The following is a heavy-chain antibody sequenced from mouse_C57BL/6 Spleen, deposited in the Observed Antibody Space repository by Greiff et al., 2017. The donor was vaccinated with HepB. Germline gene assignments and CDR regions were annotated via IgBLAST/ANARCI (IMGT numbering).Heavy chain of an antibody. D-gene: IGHD1-1*01. V-gene: IGHV1-7*01. J-gene: IGHJ4*01. CDR2: INPSSGYT. CDR3: ASPTSISPYAMDY. CDR1: GYTFTSYW. Sequence: LVESGAELAKPGASVKLSCKASGYTFTSYWMHWVKQRPGQGLEWIGYINPSSGYTKYNQKFKDKATLTADKSSSTAYMQLSSLTYEDSAVYYCASPTSISPYAMDYWGQGTSVTVSS.